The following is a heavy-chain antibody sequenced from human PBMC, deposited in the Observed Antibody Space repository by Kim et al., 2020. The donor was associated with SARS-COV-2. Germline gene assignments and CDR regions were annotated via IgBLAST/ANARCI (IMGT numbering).Heavy chain of an antibody. CDR2: IKSKTDGGTT. V-gene: IGHV3-15*01. J-gene: IGHJ6*02. D-gene: IGHD6-19*01. CDR3: TTLWLERDYYYYGMDV. CDR1: GFTFSNAW. Sequence: GGSLRLSCAASGFTFSNAWMSWVRQAPGKGLEWVGRIKSKTDGGTTDYAAPVKGRFTISRDDSKNTLYLQMNSLKTEDTAVYYCTTLWLERDYYYYGMDVWGQGTTVTVSS.